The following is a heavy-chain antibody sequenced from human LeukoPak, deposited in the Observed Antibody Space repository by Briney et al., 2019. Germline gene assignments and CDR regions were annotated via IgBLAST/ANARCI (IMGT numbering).Heavy chain of an antibody. CDR3: ARGFYSSFFDI. V-gene: IGHV4-61*02. D-gene: IGHD6-19*01. Sequence: PSQTLSLTCTVSGGSISSGSYYWSWIRQPAGKGLEWIGRIYTSGSTNYNPSLKSRVTISVDTSKNQFSLKLSSVTAADTAVYYCARGFYSSFFDIWGQGTMVTVSS. CDR2: IYTSGST. CDR1: GGSISSGSYY. J-gene: IGHJ3*02.